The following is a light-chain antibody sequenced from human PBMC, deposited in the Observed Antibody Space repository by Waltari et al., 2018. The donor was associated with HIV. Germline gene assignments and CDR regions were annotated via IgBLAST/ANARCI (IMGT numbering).Light chain of an antibody. CDR3: SSYTSSSILYV. J-gene: IGLJ1*01. V-gene: IGLV2-14*01. CDR1: SSDVGGYNY. CDR2: EVS. Sequence: QSALTQPASVSGSPGQSITISCTGTSSDVGGYNYVSWYQQHPGKAPKLMIYEVSKRPSGFSNRFSGSKSGNTASRTISGLKAEDEADYYCSSYTSSSILYVFGTGTKVTVL.